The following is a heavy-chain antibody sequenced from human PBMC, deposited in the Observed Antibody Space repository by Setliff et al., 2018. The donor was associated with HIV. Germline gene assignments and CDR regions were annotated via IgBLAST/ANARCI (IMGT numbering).Heavy chain of an antibody. CDR2: IKSKTDGGTT. CDR3: TTGYSSGWYDMDV. CDR1: GFTFSHAW. Sequence: RLSCAASGFTFSHAWTSWVRQAPGKGLEWVGRIKSKTDGGTTDYAAPVKGRFTISRDDSKNTLYLQMNSLKTEDTAVYSCTTGYSSGWYDMDVWGQGTTVTVSS. D-gene: IGHD6-19*01. J-gene: IGHJ6*02. V-gene: IGHV3-15*01.